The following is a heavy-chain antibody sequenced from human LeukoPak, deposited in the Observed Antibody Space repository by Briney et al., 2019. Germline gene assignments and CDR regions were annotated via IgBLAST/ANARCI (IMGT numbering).Heavy chain of an antibody. CDR2: INTNTGNP. CDR3: ARDDEEIAAAGHDY. J-gene: IGHJ4*02. CDR1: GYTFTSYA. V-gene: IGHV7-4-1*02. D-gene: IGHD6-13*01. Sequence: ASVKVSCKASGYTFTSYAMNWVRQAPGQGLEWMGWINTNTGNPTYAQGSTGRFVFSLDTSVSTAYLQISSLKAEDTAVYYCARDDEEIAAAGHDYWGQGTLVTVSS.